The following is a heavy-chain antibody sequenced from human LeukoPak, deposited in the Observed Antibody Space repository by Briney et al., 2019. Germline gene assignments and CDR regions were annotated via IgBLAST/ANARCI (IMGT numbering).Heavy chain of an antibody. J-gene: IGHJ4*02. CDR3: AREKSAFDY. CDR1: GGSISSSSYY. Sequence: DPSETLSLTCTVSGGSISSSSYYWGWIRQPPGKGLEWIGSIYYSGSTYYNPSLKSRVTISVDTSKNQFSLKLSSVTAADTAVYYCAREKSAFDYWGQGTLVTVTS. V-gene: IGHV4-39*07. CDR2: IYYSGST.